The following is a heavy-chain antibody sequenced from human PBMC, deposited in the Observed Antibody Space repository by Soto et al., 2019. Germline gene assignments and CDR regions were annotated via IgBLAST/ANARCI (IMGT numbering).Heavy chain of an antibody. CDR3: ARDHRYDDNSSGYYPFDY. J-gene: IGHJ4*02. D-gene: IGHD3-22*01. Sequence: SETLSLTCTVSGGSISSGGYYWSWIRQHPGKGLEWIGYIYYSGSTYYNPSLKSRVTVSVDTSKNQFSLKLSSVTAADTAVYYCARDHRYDDNSSGYYPFDYWGQGTLVTVSS. CDR1: GGSISSGGYY. CDR2: IYYSGST. V-gene: IGHV4-31*03.